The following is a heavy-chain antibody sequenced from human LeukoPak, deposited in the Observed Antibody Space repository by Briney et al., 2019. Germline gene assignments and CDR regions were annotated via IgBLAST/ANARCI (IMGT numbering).Heavy chain of an antibody. CDR2: INPSGGST. V-gene: IGHV1-46*01. Sequence: GASVKVSCKASGYTFTSYYMHWVRQAPGQGLEWMGIINPSGGSTSYAQKFQGRVTMTRDTSTSTVYMELSSLRSEDTAVYYCARGAGYYDSSGYCYKHDAFDTWGQGTMVTVSS. CDR1: GYTFTSYY. J-gene: IGHJ3*02. CDR3: ARGAGYYDSSGYCYKHDAFDT. D-gene: IGHD3-22*01.